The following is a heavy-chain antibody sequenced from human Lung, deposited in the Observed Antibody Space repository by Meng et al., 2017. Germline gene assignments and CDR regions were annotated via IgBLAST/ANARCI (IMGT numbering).Heavy chain of an antibody. J-gene: IGHJ4*02. CDR3: ARGPTTMAHDFDY. Sequence: VQPKQGGAGPLKPSDPLSLTCVVSGGAFSDYYWSWIRQPPGKGLEWIGEIDHSGSTNYNPSLESRATISVDTSQNNISLKLSSVTAADAAVYYCARGPTTMAHDFDYWGQGTLVTVSS. CDR2: IDHSGST. D-gene: IGHD4-11*01. V-gene: IGHV4-34*01. CDR1: GGAFSDYY.